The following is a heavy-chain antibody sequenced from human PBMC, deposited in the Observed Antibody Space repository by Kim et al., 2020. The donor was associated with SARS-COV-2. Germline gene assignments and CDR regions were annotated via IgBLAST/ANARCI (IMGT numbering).Heavy chain of an antibody. CDR1: GFTFSSYS. CDR2: ISSSSSYI. J-gene: IGHJ3*02. CDR3: ARDYYDSSGYYPDAFDI. V-gene: IGHV3-21*01. D-gene: IGHD3-22*01. Sequence: GGSLRLSCAASGFTFSSYSMNWVRQAPGKGLEWVSSISSSSSYIYYADSVKGRFTISRDNAKNSLYLQMNSLRAEDTAVYYCARDYYDSSGYYPDAFDIWGQGTMVTVSS.